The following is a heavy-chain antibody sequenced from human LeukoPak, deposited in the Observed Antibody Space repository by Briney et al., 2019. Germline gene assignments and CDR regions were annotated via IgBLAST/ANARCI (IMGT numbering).Heavy chain of an antibody. V-gene: IGHV3-23*01. CDR1: GFTFDTYA. CDR2: IGVGGGDT. CDR3: AKDTY. Sequence: PGGSLRLSCAASGFTFDTYALSWFRQAPGKGLEWVSFIGVGGGDTYYADSVKGRFTISRDDSKNRLYLQMNSLRAEDTAVYYCAKDTYWGQGTLVTVSS. J-gene: IGHJ4*02.